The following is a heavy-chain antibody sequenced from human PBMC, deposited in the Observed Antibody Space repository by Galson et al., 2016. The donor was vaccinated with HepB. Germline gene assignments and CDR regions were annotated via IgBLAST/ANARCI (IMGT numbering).Heavy chain of an antibody. CDR3: AREGGFGDPYYFDY. D-gene: IGHD4-17*01. V-gene: IGHV4-30-2*01. J-gene: IGHJ4*02. Sequence: LRLSCAVSGFTFSIYAMSWVRQAPGKGLEWIGYIYDSGSTFYNPSLRGRVTISVDRSNNQFSLKLTSVTAADTAVYYCAREGGFGDPYYFDYWGQGTLVTVSS. CDR2: IYDSGST. CDR1: GFTFSIYA.